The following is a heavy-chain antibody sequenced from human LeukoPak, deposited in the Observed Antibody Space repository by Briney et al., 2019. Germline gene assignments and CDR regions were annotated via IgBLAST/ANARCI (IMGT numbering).Heavy chain of an antibody. CDR2: ISYDDTNK. D-gene: IGHD6-19*01. CDR1: GFTFTKYA. CDR3: ARDRGVGVAGTDY. V-gene: IGHV3-30-3*01. J-gene: IGHJ4*02. Sequence: PGRSLRLSCVASGFTFTKYAMDWVRQAPGKGLEWVASISYDDTNKAYSDSVKGRFTVSRDKSNSTLYLQMNSLSAEDTAVYYCARDRGVGVAGTDYWGQGTLVTVSS.